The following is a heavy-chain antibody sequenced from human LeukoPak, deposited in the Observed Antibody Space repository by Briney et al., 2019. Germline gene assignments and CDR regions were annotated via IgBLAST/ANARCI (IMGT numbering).Heavy chain of an antibody. CDR3: AKVGTGNQYGSGDFDL. J-gene: IGHJ4*02. D-gene: IGHD3-10*01. CDR2: ISGSSTYI. CDR1: GFSFSSYS. V-gene: IGHV3-21*06. Sequence: GGSLRLSCAASGFSFSSYSMNWVRQAPGKGLEWVSAISGSSTYIYQADSVKGRFTISRDNAKSSVYLEMNSLRAEDTAVYYCAKVGTGNQYGSGDFDLWGQGSLVTVSS.